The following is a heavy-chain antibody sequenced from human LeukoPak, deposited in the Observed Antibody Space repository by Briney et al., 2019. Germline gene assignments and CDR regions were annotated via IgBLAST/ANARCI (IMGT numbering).Heavy chain of an antibody. Sequence: GGSLRLSCAASGFTFSSYSIHWVRQAPGKGLEWVAVISYDGSNKYYADSVKGRFTISRDNAKKSLYLQMNSLRAEDTAVYYCAELGITMIGGVWGKGTTVTISS. CDR1: GFTFSSYS. CDR2: ISYDGSNK. CDR3: AELGITMIGGV. D-gene: IGHD3-10*02. V-gene: IGHV3-30*18. J-gene: IGHJ6*04.